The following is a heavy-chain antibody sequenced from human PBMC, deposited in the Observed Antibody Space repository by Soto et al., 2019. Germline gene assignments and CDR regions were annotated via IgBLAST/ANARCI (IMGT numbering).Heavy chain of an antibody. V-gene: IGHV3-33*01. CDR3: ASDDSPIAVAGTGGFDY. Sequence: GGSLRLSCAASGFTFSSYGMHWVRQAPGKGLEWVAVIWYDGSNKYYADSVKGRFTISRDNSKNTLYLQMNSLRAEDTAVYYCASDDSPIAVAGTGGFDYWGEGTLVTVSS. CDR1: GFTFSSYG. J-gene: IGHJ4*02. D-gene: IGHD6-19*01. CDR2: IWYDGSNK.